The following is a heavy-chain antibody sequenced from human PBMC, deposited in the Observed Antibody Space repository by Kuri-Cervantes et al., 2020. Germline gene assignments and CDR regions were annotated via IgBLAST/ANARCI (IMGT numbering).Heavy chain of an antibody. CDR1: GGSISSGGYS. CDR2: IFSNDEK. D-gene: IGHD2-15*01. J-gene: IGHJ4*02. Sequence: TLSLTCAVSGGSISSGGYSWSWIRQPPGKALEWLAHIFSNDEKSYSTSLKSRLTISKDTSKSQVVLTMTNMDPVDTATYYCARSASYFDYWGQGTLVTVSS. CDR3: ARSASYFDY. V-gene: IGHV2-26*01.